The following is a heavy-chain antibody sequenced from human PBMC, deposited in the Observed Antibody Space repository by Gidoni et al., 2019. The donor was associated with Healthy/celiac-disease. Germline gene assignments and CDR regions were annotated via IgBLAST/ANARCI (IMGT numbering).Heavy chain of an antibody. J-gene: IGHJ5*02. D-gene: IGHD1-7*01. V-gene: IGHV1-18*01. CDR1: GYTFTSYG. CDR2: ISAYNGHT. CDR3: ARVAGTTGGYNWFDP. Sequence: QVQLVQSGAEVTKPGASVKVSCKASGYTFTSYGISWVRQAPGQGLEWMGWISAYNGHTNYAQKLQGRVTMNTDTSTSTAYMELRSLRSDDTAVYYCARVAGTTGGYNWFDPWGQGTLVTVSS.